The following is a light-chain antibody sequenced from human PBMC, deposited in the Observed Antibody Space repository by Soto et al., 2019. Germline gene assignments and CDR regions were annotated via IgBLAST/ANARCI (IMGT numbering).Light chain of an antibody. CDR3: CSYAGSTTRVL. J-gene: IGLJ2*01. Sequence: QSALTQPASVSGSPGQSITISCTGTSSDVGGYNYVSWYQQYPGKAPKLMIYEVSNRPSGVSDRFSGSKSGNTASLTISGLQAEDEADYYCCSYAGSTTRVLFGGGTKLTVL. CDR2: EVS. CDR1: SSDVGGYNY. V-gene: IGLV2-14*01.